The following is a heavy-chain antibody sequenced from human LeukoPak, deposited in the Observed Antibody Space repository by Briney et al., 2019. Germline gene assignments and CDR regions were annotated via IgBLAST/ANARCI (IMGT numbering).Heavy chain of an antibody. V-gene: IGHV1-69*08. D-gene: IGHD5-12*01. Sequence: SVKVSCKASGFTFNNYYVHWVRRAPGQGLEWMGRIIAILDTAHYAQKFQGRFTITADKSTTTVYMELSSLRSDDTAVYYCVRSGYDYDWFDPWGQGTLVTVSS. CDR3: VRSGYDYDWFDP. CDR2: IIAILDTA. CDR1: GFTFNNYY. J-gene: IGHJ5*02.